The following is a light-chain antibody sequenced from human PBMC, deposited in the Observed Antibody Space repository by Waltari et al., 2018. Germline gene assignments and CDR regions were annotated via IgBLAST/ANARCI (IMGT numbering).Light chain of an antibody. J-gene: IGKJ2*01. Sequence: DIQMTQAPSSLSASVGDRVTITCRASQSITAHLNWFQQQPGRAPKLLIHTASSLQSSVPSRFSGSGSGTHFTLTISGLQPDDYATYFCQQTYITPYTFGQGTKLEIK. CDR3: QQTYITPYT. CDR2: TAS. V-gene: IGKV1-39*01. CDR1: QSITAH.